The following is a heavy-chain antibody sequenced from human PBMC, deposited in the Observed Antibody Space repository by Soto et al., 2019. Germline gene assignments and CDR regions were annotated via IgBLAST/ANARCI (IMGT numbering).Heavy chain of an antibody. CDR3: AREALTTVVTPRWVFDY. D-gene: IGHD4-17*01. V-gene: IGHV1-46*03. Sequence: ASVKVSCKASGYTFTSYGISWVRQAPGQGLEWMGIINPSGGSTSYAQKFQGRVTMTRDTSTSTVYMELSSLRSEDTAVYYCAREALTTVVTPRWVFDYWGQGTLVTVSS. CDR2: INPSGGST. CDR1: GYTFTSYG. J-gene: IGHJ4*02.